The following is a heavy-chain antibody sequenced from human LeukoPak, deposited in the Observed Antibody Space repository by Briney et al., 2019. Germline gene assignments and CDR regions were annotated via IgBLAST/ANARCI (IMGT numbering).Heavy chain of an antibody. J-gene: IGHJ4*02. CDR2: IRYDGSNK. D-gene: IGHD3-22*01. CDR3: AKDANHYYDSSGYLRPDY. CDR1: GFTFSSYG. Sequence: PGGSLRLSCAASGFTFSSYGMHWVRQAPGKGLEWVAFIRYDGSNKYYADSVKGRFTISRDNSKNTLYLQMNSLRAEDTAVYYCAKDANHYYDSSGYLRPDYWGQGTLVTVSS. V-gene: IGHV3-30*02.